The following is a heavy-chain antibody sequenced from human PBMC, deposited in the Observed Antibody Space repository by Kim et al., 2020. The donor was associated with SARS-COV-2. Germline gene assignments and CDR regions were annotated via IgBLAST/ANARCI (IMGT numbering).Heavy chain of an antibody. V-gene: IGHV1-69*13. CDR1: GGTFSSYA. CDR2: IIPIFGTA. Sequence: SVKVSCKASGGTFSSYANSWVRQAPGQGLEWMGGIIPIFGTANYAQKFQGRVTITADESTSTAYMELSSLRSEDTAVYYCAGTIVATILEYWGQGTLVTVSS. CDR3: AGTIVATILEY. D-gene: IGHD5-12*01. J-gene: IGHJ4*02.